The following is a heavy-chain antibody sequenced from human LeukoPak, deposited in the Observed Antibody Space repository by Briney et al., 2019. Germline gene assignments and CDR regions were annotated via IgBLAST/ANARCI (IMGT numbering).Heavy chain of an antibody. Sequence: ASVKVSCKASGYTFTSYYMHWVRQAPGQGLEWMGWINPNSGGTNYAQKFQGRVTMTRDTSISTAYMELSRLRSDDTAVYYCARASYRTKLPFDYWGQGTLVTVSS. D-gene: IGHD1-26*01. CDR2: INPNSGGT. J-gene: IGHJ4*02. V-gene: IGHV1-2*02. CDR1: GYTFTSYY. CDR3: ARASYRTKLPFDY.